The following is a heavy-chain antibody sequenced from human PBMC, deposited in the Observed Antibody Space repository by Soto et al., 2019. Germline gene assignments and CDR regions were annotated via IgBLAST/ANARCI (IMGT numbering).Heavy chain of an antibody. D-gene: IGHD2-2*01. CDR3: GRQPGHCGSTTCFGYYSVDV. V-gene: IGHV4-39*01. CDR2: IYYSGST. Sequence: QLQLQESGPRLVKPSETLSLTCSVSGGSISSSSYSWGWIRQPPGKGLEWIGTIYYSGSTHYNPSLGGRVAISADTPKNQLSLRLSSVTAADTAVYYCGRQPGHCGSTTCFGYYSVDVWGQGTTVTVS. CDR1: GGSISSSSYS. J-gene: IGHJ6*02.